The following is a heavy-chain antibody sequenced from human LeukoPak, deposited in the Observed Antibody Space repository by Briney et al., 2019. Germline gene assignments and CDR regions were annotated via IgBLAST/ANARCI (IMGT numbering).Heavy chain of an antibody. V-gene: IGHV1-18*01. CDR1: GYTFTSYG. D-gene: IGHD2/OR15-2a*01. Sequence: ASVTVSFKASGYTFTSYGISWVRPAPGKGLEWMGWISAYNGNTNYAQKLQGRVTMTTDTSTSTAYMELRSLRSDDTAVYYCARDPFEQTWRIFDYWGQGTLVTVSS. CDR2: ISAYNGNT. CDR3: ARDPFEQTWRIFDY. J-gene: IGHJ4*02.